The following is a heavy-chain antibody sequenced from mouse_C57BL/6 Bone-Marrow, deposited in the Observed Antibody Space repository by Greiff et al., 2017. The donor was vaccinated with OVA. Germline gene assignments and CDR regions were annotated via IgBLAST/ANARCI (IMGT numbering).Heavy chain of an antibody. CDR1: GYTFTSYW. J-gene: IGHJ4*01. V-gene: IGHV1-53*01. CDR3: ARCPGGATVANYYAMDY. Sequence: VQLQQPGTELVKPGASVKLSCKASGYTFTSYWMHWVKQRPGQGLEWIGNINPSNGGTNYNEKFKSKATLTVDKSSSTAYMQLSSLTSEDSAVYYCARCPGGATVANYYAMDYWGQGTSVTVSS. CDR2: INPSNGGT. D-gene: IGHD1-1*01.